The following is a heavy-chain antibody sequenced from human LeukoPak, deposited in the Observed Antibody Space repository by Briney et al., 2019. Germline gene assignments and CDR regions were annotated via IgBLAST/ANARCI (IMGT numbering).Heavy chain of an antibody. Sequence: NPGGSLRLSCAASGFTFSDYYMSWIRQAPGKGLEWVSYISSSGSSIYHADSVKGRFTISRDNAKNSLYLQMNSLRAEDTAVYFCARDYAATIDYWGQGTLVTVSS. J-gene: IGHJ4*02. CDR2: ISSSGSSI. D-gene: IGHD5-12*01. V-gene: IGHV3-11*01. CDR1: GFTFSDYY. CDR3: ARDYAATIDY.